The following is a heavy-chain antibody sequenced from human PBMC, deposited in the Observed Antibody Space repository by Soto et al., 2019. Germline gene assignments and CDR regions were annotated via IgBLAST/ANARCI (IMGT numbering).Heavy chain of an antibody. Sequence: ASVKVSCKASGYTFTSYGISWVRQAPGQGLKWMGWISAYNGNTNYAQKLQGRVTMTTDTSTSTAYMELRSLRSDDTAVYYCARGGFVVVVAATWEGAFDIWGQGTMVT. J-gene: IGHJ3*02. CDR1: GYTFTSYG. D-gene: IGHD2-15*01. CDR3: ARGGFVVVVAATWEGAFDI. V-gene: IGHV1-18*01. CDR2: ISAYNGNT.